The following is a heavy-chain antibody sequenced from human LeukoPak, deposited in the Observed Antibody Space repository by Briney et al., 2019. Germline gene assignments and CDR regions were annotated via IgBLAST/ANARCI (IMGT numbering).Heavy chain of an antibody. Sequence: ASVKVSCKVSGFTITSYAMHWARQAPGQRLEWMGWINAGNGNTKYSQKFQGRVTITRDTSASTAYMELSSLRSEDTAVYYCARAPRNWFGELPTDYWGQGTLVTVSS. CDR3: ARAPRNWFGELPTDY. D-gene: IGHD3-10*01. CDR2: INAGNGNT. CDR1: GFTITSYA. J-gene: IGHJ4*02. V-gene: IGHV1-3*01.